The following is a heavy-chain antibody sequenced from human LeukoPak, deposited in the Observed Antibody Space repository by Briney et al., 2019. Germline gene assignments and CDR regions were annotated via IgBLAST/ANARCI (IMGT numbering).Heavy chain of an antibody. D-gene: IGHD4-23*01. CDR3: ARDYYGGRRSYYYYMDV. CDR2: ISAYNGNT. J-gene: IGHJ6*03. V-gene: IGHV1-18*01. Sequence: ASVKVSCKASGYTFTSYGISWVRQAPGQGLEWMGWISAYNGNTNYAQKLQGRVTMTTDTSTSTAYMELRSLRSDDTAVYYCARDYYGGRRSYYYYMDVWGKGTTVTVSS. CDR1: GYTFTSYG.